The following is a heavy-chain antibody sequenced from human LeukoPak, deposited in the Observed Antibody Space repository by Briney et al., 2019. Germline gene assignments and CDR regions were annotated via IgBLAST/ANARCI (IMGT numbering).Heavy chain of an antibody. D-gene: IGHD2-15*01. V-gene: IGHV3-64D*09. CDR3: VKGSPQSDDY. J-gene: IGHJ4*02. CDR1: GFTFSSYD. CDR2: ISYNGGTT. Sequence: GGSPRLSCSASGFTFSSYDMHWVRQAPGKGLEYVSGISYNGGTTSYADSVKGRFTISRDNSKNTLYLQMSSLRAEDTAVYYCVKGSPQSDDYWGQGTLVTVSS.